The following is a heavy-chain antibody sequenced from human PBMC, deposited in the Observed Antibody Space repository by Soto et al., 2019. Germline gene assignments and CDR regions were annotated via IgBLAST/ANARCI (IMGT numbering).Heavy chain of an antibody. D-gene: IGHD3-22*01. V-gene: IGHV3-30*03. Sequence: GGSLRLSCAASGLTYSNYGMHWVRQAPGKGLEWVAIISTDGRDKYYVDSVKGRFTISRDNSENTLYLQMNSLRSDDTAVYYCAREGYYDSSGYYFWVFDPWGQGTLVTVSS. CDR1: GLTYSNYG. CDR3: AREGYYDSSGYYFWVFDP. J-gene: IGHJ5*02. CDR2: ISTDGRDK.